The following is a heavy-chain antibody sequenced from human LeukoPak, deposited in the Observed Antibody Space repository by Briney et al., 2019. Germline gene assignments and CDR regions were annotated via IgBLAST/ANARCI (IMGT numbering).Heavy chain of an antibody. J-gene: IGHJ4*02. CDR1: GYTFTGYY. Sequence: ASVKVSCKASGYTFTGYYMHWVRQAPGQGLEWMGWINPNSGGTNYAQKFQGRVSMTRDTSISTAYMELSRLRSDDTAVYYCARDRAYCSSTSCYTPFDYWGQGTLVTVSS. CDR2: INPNSGGT. CDR3: ARDRAYCSSTSCYTPFDY. D-gene: IGHD2-2*02. V-gene: IGHV1-2*02.